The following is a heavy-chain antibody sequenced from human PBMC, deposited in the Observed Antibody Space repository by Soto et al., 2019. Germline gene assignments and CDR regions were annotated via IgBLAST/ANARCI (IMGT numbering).Heavy chain of an antibody. CDR3: AREYDGSGSYLAY. D-gene: IGHD3-10*01. CDR2: INHSGST. Sequence: PSETLSLTCAVYGGSFSGYYWSWIRQPPGKGLEWIGEINHSGSTNYNPSLKSRVTISVDTSKNQFSLKLSSVTAADTAVYYCAREYDGSGSYLAYWGQGTLVTVSS. V-gene: IGHV4-34*01. J-gene: IGHJ4*02. CDR1: GGSFSGYY.